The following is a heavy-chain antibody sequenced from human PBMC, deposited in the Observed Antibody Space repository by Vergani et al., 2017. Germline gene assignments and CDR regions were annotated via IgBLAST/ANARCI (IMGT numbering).Heavy chain of an antibody. J-gene: IGHJ5*02. CDR3: ARSITIFGVVKKFDP. D-gene: IGHD3-3*01. CDR2: IIPIFGTA. Sequence: QVQLVQSGAEVKKPGSSVKVSCKASGGTFSRYPISWVRQAPGQALEWMGGIIPIFGTANYAQKFQGRVTITADESTSTAYMELSSLISEDTAVYYCARSITIFGVVKKFDPWGQGTRVTVSS. V-gene: IGHV1-69*01. CDR1: GGTFSRYP.